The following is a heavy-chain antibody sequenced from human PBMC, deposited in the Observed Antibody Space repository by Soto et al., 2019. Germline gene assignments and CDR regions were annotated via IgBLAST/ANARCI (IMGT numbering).Heavy chain of an antibody. V-gene: IGHV1-24*01. CDR3: VIPYNCNHMSFDY. D-gene: IGHD1-20*01. Sequence: GAVVKVCCDVSGDTLSELYVHFARYFSGKGVVWMGGFNPQQRKTVFAKKCQGRLTMIEDISTKPAYMELSRLRYDDTVLYYCVIPYNCNHMSFDYWGQRT. CDR1: GDTLSELY. CDR2: FNPQQRKT. J-gene: IGHJ4*02.